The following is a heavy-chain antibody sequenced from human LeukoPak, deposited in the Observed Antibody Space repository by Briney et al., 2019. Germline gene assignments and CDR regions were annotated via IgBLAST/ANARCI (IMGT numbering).Heavy chain of an antibody. CDR2: IIPIFGTA. D-gene: IGHD2-2*02. CDR3: ARDPQYCSSTSCYTSPPYYYYGMDV. J-gene: IGHJ6*02. Sequence: GASVKVSCKASGGTISSYAISWVRQAPGQGLEWMGGIIPIFGTANYAQKFQGRVTITADESTSTAYMELSSLRSEDTAVYYCARDPQYCSSTSCYTSPPYYYYGMDVWGQGTTVTVSS. V-gene: IGHV1-69*13. CDR1: GGTISSYA.